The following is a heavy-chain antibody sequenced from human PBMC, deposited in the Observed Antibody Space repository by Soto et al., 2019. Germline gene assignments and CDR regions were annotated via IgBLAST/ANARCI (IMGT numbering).Heavy chain of an antibody. D-gene: IGHD6-19*01. CDR3: ARVGWESSGWSLSGLDV. V-gene: IGHV1-69*01. CDR1: GGTFSSYA. J-gene: IGHJ6*02. CDR2: IIPIFGTL. Sequence: QVQVVQSGAEVKRPGSSVKVSCKASGGTFSSYAINWVRQAPGQGPEWMGGIIPIFGTLNYAQKFQGRVTITADESTSTAYMELSSLRSDDTAVDYCARVGWESSGWSLSGLDVWGQGTTVTVSS.